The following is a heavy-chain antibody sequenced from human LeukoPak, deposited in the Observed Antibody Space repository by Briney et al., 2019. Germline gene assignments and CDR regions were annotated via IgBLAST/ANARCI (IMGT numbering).Heavy chain of an antibody. V-gene: IGHV3-30*02. CDR3: ARARSCSSASCYLPYHHMDV. Sequence: GGPQTLPCTPSVFTFSSFAMLGLRRAPCRARECVAVKRYEGSKKYYADSVKGRFTVSRDNSKNTLDLQMNSLRAEDTAVYYCARARSCSSASCYLPYHHMDVWGKGTTVTVSS. CDR2: KRYEGSKK. J-gene: IGHJ6*03. CDR1: VFTFSSFA. D-gene: IGHD2-2*01.